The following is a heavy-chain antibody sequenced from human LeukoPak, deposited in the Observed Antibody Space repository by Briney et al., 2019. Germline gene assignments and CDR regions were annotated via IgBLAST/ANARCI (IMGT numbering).Heavy chain of an antibody. D-gene: IGHD2-15*01. V-gene: IGHV3-7*03. CDR3: ARDVGWFRFDY. Sequence: GGSLRLSCAASGFTFSSYWMTWVRQAPGKGLERVADIKGDGSEKRCEDSVKGRFTVSRDNAKNSLYLQMNSLRVEDTAVYYCARDVGWFRFDYWGHGTLVTASS. CDR1: GFTFSSYW. CDR2: IKGDGSEK. J-gene: IGHJ4*01.